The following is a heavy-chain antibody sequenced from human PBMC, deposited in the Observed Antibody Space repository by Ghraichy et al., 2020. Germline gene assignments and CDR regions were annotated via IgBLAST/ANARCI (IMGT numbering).Heavy chain of an antibody. J-gene: IGHJ4*02. V-gene: IGHV4-39*01. D-gene: IGHD6-13*01. Sequence: SETLSLTCTVSGGSISSISYYWGWIRQPPGKGLEWIGNIYYSGTTYYNPSLKSRVTISVDTSKNQFSLNLSSVTAADTAVYYCAGVGSSWYWDYWGQGTLDTV. CDR1: GGSISSISYY. CDR3: AGVGSSWYWDY. CDR2: IYYSGTT.